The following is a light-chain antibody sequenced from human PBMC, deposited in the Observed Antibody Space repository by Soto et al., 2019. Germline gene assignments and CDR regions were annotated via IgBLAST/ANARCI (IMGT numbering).Light chain of an antibody. V-gene: IGLV2-18*02. CDR2: EVN. Sequence: QSVLTQPPSVSGSPGQSVAVSCTGSSSDVGSYNRVSWYQQPSGAAPKLIIYEVNNRPSGVPDRFSGSKSGNTASLTISGLRAEDEADYYCTSFTTSTTYVFGTGTKFTVL. CDR3: TSFTTSTTYV. CDR1: SSDVGSYNR. J-gene: IGLJ1*01.